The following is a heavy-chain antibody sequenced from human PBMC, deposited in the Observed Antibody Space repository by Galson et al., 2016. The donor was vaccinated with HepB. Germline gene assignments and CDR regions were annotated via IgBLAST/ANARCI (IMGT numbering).Heavy chain of an antibody. Sequence: SLRLSCAASGFTFRNFWMSWVRLAPGKGLEWVASMRHDGSRERYVDSVKGRFTISRDNAKNSLYLQMNSLRADDPALYYCARDPVRSSPEVEFDYWGLGTLVTVSS. CDR1: GFTFRNFW. D-gene: IGHD2-2*01. CDR3: ARDPVRSSPEVEFDY. V-gene: IGHV3-7*01. J-gene: IGHJ4*02. CDR2: MRHDGSRE.